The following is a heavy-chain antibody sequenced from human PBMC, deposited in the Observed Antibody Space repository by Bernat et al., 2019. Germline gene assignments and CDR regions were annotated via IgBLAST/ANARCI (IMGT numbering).Heavy chain of an antibody. J-gene: IGHJ4*02. Sequence: EVQLLESGGGLVQPGGSLRLSCAASGFTFSSYAMSLVRQAPGKGLGWVSAISGSGGSTYYADSVKGRFTISRDNSKNTLYLQMNSLRAEDTAVYYCATPPRGGLEFDYWGQGTLVTVSS. V-gene: IGHV3-23*01. CDR3: ATPPRGGLEFDY. CDR2: ISGSGGST. CDR1: GFTFSSYA.